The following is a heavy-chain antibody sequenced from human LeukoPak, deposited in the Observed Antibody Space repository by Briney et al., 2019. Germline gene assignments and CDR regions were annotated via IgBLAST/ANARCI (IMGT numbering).Heavy chain of an antibody. CDR3: ARLRGATMDFDS. V-gene: IGHV4-4*09. J-gene: IGHJ4*02. CDR2: IYNSGST. Sequence: SETLSLTCTVSGGPISSYYWSWIRQPPGKGLEWIAYIYNSGSTIYNPSLKSRVTISVDTSNNQFSLKLSSVTAADTAVYYCARLRGATMDFDSWGQGTLVTVSS. CDR1: GGPISSYY. D-gene: IGHD1-26*01.